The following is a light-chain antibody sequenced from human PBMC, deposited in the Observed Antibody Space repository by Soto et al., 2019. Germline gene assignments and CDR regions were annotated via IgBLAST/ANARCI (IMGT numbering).Light chain of an antibody. CDR1: SGSVSTSYY. Sequence: QTVVTQEPSFSVSPGGTVTLTCGLSSGSVSTSYYPSWYQQTPGQAPRTLIYSTNTRSSGVPDRFSGSILGNKAALTITGAQADDESDYYCVLYMGSDNWVFGGGTKVTVL. CDR3: VLYMGSDNWV. J-gene: IGLJ3*02. V-gene: IGLV8-61*01. CDR2: STN.